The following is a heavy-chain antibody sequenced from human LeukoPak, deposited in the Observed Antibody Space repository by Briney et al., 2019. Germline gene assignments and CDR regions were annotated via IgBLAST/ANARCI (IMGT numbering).Heavy chain of an antibody. CDR3: ARAVSCSSTSCYYFDY. V-gene: IGHV1-8*02. Sequence: GASVKVSCKASGGTFSSYAISWVRQATGQGLEWMGWMNPNSGNTGYAQKLQGRVTITRNTSISTAYMEVSSLRSEDTAVYYCARAVSCSSTSCYYFDYWGQGTLVTVSS. CDR2: MNPNSGNT. CDR1: GGTFSSYA. D-gene: IGHD2-2*01. J-gene: IGHJ4*02.